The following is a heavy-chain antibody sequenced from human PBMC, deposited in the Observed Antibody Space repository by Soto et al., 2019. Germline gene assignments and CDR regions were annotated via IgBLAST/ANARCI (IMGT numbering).Heavy chain of an antibody. V-gene: IGHV2-5*01. CDR3: AHRGGATVGLYYFDY. D-gene: IGHD3-16*01. J-gene: IGHJ4*02. Sequence: SGPTLVNDTPTLTLTCTFTGFSLSTTGVGGSWFRQPPGKALERLALIYWHDDKRYSPSLKSRLTITKDTPKNQVVLTMTNMDPVDTATYYCAHRGGATVGLYYFDYWGQGXLGTV. CDR2: IYWHDDK. CDR1: GFSLSTTGVG.